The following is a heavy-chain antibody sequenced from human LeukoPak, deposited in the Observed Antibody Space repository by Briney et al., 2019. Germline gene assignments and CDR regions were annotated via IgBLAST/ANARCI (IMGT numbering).Heavy chain of an antibody. CDR3: AKDFDGSGSDY. J-gene: IGHJ4*02. CDR2: ISGSGGST. D-gene: IGHD3-10*01. Sequence: GGSLRLSCAASGFTFSSYAMSWDREAPGKGLDWVSAISGSGGSTYYADSVKGRFTISRDNSKNTLYLQMNSLRAEDTAVYYCAKDFDGSGSDYWGQGTLVTVSS. V-gene: IGHV3-23*01. CDR1: GFTFSSYA.